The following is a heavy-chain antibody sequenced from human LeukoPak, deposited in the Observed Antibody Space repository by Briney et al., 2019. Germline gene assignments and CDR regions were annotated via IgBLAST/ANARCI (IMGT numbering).Heavy chain of an antibody. Sequence: VQFSSQASRGTFSSYAISWVRPAPGQGLEWKGGIIHMFGTASCAEKFQGRVTITTDESTSTAYMELSSLRSEDTAVYYGARDSSSSNYYYMDVGGKGTTVTVS. CDR3: ARDSSSSNYYYMDV. V-gene: IGHV1-69*05. CDR1: RGTFSSYA. J-gene: IGHJ6*03. D-gene: IGHD6-6*01. CDR2: IIHMFGTA.